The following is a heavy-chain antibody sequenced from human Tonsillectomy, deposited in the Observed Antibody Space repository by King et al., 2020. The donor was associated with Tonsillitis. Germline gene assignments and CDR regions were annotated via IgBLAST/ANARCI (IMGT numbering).Heavy chain of an antibody. Sequence: QLVQSGAEVKKPGESLKISCKGSGYSFTSYWIGWVRQMPRKGLEWMGIIYPGDSDTRYSPSFQGQVTISADKSISTAYLQWSSLKASDTAMYYCARRDLTYYYGSGSARGDAFDIWGQGTMVTVSS. CDR1: GYSFTSYW. CDR2: IYPGDSDT. CDR3: ARRDLTYYYGSGSARGDAFDI. D-gene: IGHD3-10*01. J-gene: IGHJ3*02. V-gene: IGHV5-51*01.